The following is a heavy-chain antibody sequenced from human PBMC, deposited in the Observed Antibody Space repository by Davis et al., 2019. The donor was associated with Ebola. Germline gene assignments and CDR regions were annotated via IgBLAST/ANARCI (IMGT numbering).Heavy chain of an antibody. Sequence: PSETLSLTCTVSGGSISSYYWSWIRQPPGKGLEWIGYIYYSGSTNYNPSLKSRVTISVDTSKNQFSLKLSSVTAADTAVYYCARGEGLGLDYWGQGTLVTVSS. V-gene: IGHV4-59*12. D-gene: IGHD6-19*01. CDR2: IYYSGST. CDR3: ARGEGLGLDY. CDR1: GGSISSYY. J-gene: IGHJ4*02.